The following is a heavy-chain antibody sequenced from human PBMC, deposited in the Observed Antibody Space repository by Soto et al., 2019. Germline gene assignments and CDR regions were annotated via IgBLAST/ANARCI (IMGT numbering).Heavy chain of an antibody. Sequence: SVKVSCNASGGTLSSYAISWVRQAPGQGLEWMGGIIPIFGTANYAQKFQGRVTITADESTSTAYMELSSLRSEDTAVYYCARGPPLIAARFFDYWGQGTLVTVSS. CDR1: GGTLSSYA. J-gene: IGHJ4*02. CDR2: IIPIFGTA. CDR3: ARGPPLIAARFFDY. D-gene: IGHD6-6*01. V-gene: IGHV1-69*13.